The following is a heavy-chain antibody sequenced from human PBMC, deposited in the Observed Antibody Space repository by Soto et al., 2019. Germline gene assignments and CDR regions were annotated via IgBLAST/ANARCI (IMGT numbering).Heavy chain of an antibody. J-gene: IGHJ6*02. D-gene: IGHD6-6*01. Sequence: GASVKVSCKASGYTFTSYAMHWVRQAPGQRLEWMGWINAGNGNTKYSQKFQGRVTITRDTSASTAYMELSSLRSEDTAVYYCAREIVPARRHYYYYGMDVWGQGTTVTVSS. CDR1: GYTFTSYA. CDR2: INAGNGNT. V-gene: IGHV1-3*01. CDR3: AREIVPARRHYYYYGMDV.